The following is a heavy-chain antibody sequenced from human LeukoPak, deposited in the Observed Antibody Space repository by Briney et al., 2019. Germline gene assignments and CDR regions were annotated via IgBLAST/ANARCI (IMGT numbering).Heavy chain of an antibody. CDR1: GFTFSSYA. D-gene: IGHD3-10*01. CDR2: ISHTGSDT. CDR3: AKRFYGSGSFYGD. J-gene: IGHJ4*02. Sequence: GGSLRLSCAASGFTFSSYAMSWVRQAPGKGLEWVSAISHTGSDTYYADSVKDRFSISRDNSKNTLYLQMNSLRAEGTALYYCAKRFYGSGSFYGDWGRGTLVTVSS. V-gene: IGHV3-23*01.